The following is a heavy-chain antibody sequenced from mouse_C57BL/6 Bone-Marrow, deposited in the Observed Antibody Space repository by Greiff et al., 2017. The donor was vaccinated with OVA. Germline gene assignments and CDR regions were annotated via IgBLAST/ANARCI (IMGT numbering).Heavy chain of an antibody. CDR2: IWSGGST. Sequence: VQLKQSGPGLVPPSQSLSITCPVSGFSLTRSGLHWVRQSPGPVLAWLGVIWSGGSTDYNAAFISRLSISKDNSKSQVFFKMNRLQADDTAIYYCARNKGVLWFAYWGQGTLVTVSA. D-gene: IGHD5-1*01. CDR1: GFSLTRSG. J-gene: IGHJ3*01. V-gene: IGHV2-2*01. CDR3: ARNKGVLWFAY.